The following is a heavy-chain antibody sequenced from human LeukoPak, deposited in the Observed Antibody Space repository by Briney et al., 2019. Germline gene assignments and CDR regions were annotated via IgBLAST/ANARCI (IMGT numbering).Heavy chain of an antibody. CDR1: GFPFSSNA. J-gene: IGHJ3*02. CDR2: ISTSGGTT. V-gene: IGHV3-23*01. CDR3: VTDYREVLYDVLDI. D-gene: IGHD2-2*02. Sequence: GGSLRLSCAASGFPFSSNAMSWVRQAPGRGLEWVSAISTSGGTTYFADSVKGRFTISRDNSKNTVYLQVNSLRAEDTALYYCVTDYREVLYDVLDIWGQGTMVTVSS.